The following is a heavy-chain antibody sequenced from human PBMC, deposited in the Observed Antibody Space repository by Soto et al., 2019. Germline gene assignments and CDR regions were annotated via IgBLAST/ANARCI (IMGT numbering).Heavy chain of an antibody. D-gene: IGHD1-26*01. CDR1: GYTFTGYY. Sequence: WASVKVSCKASGYTFTGYYMHWVRQAPGQGLGWMGWINPNSGGTNYAQKFQGRVTMTRDTSISTAYMELSRLRSDDTAVYYCARIVGATYYYYYGMDVWGQGTTVTVSS. CDR2: INPNSGGT. CDR3: ARIVGATYYYYYGMDV. V-gene: IGHV1-2*02. J-gene: IGHJ6*02.